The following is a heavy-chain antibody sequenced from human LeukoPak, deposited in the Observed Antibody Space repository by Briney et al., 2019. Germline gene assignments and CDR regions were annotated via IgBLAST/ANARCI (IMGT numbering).Heavy chain of an antibody. D-gene: IGHD3-10*01. CDR1: GGSLSSFY. J-gene: IGHJ6*02. V-gene: IGHV4-59*08. CDR2: MFSTGSS. Sequence: SETLSLTCTVSGGSLSSFYWSWIRQPPGKGLEWIGHMFSTGSSNYNPSLKSRVTISVDTSKNQFSLTLSSVTAADSAVYYCARHKRHYYGSESYTLFYDMDVWGQGTTVTVSS. CDR3: ARHKRHYYGSESYTLFYDMDV.